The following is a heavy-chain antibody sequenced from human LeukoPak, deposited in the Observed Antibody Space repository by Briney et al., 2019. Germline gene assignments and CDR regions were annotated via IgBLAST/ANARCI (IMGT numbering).Heavy chain of an antibody. V-gene: IGHV3-7*03. CDR3: AKALPSSSWSFPRYYFDY. Sequence: GGSLRLSCAASGFTFSSYWMSWVRQAPGKGLEWVANIKQDGSEKYYVDSVKGRFTISRDNAKNSLYLQMNSLRAEDTAVYYCAKALPSSSWSFPRYYFDYWGQGTLVTVSS. CDR2: IKQDGSEK. J-gene: IGHJ4*02. D-gene: IGHD6-13*01. CDR1: GFTFSSYW.